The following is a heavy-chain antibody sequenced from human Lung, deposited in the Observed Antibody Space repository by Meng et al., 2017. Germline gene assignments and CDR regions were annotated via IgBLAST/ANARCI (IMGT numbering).Heavy chain of an antibody. CDR3: ARGLGEAVVPRTMFDY. D-gene: IGHD2-2*01. CDR2: IYHSGGT. J-gene: IGHJ4*02. V-gene: IGHV4-4*02. CDR1: GGSISSSNW. Sequence: VYRQASGPGLVKPSGTLSLTCGVSGGSISSSNWWSWVRQPPGKGLEWIGEIYHSGGTKYNPSLKSRVTISVDKSKNQFSLKLSSVTAADTAVYYCARGLGEAVVPRTMFDYWGQGTLVTVSS.